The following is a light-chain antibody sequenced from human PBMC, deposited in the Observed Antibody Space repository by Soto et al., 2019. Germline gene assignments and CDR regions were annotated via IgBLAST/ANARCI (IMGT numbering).Light chain of an antibody. J-gene: IGLJ2*01. CDR1: SIETYS. V-gene: IGLV3-21*02. Sequence: SYELTQPPSVSVAQGQTISISCGGDSIETYSVHWYLLKPGQAPLLVIYDDDDRPSWIPERFSGSTSGNTATLTISRVEAGDEADYYCQVWDTSGDRQVFGGGTQLTVL. CDR3: QVWDTSGDRQV. CDR2: DDD.